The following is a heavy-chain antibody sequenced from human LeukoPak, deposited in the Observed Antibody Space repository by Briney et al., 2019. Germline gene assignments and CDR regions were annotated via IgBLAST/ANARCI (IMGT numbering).Heavy chain of an antibody. Sequence: ASVKVSCKASGYTFTGYYMHWVRQTPGQGLEWMGWINPNSGGTKLTQKFQGRVTLARDTSIATAYMELSSLRSEDTAVYYCARFDVDTAMSDYWGQGTLVTVSS. CDR3: ARFDVDTAMSDY. D-gene: IGHD5-18*01. J-gene: IGHJ4*02. V-gene: IGHV1-2*02. CDR1: GYTFTGYY. CDR2: INPNSGGT.